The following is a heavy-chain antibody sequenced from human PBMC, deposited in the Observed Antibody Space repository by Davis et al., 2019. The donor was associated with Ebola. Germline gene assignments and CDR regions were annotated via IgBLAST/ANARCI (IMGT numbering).Heavy chain of an antibody. Sequence: PGGSLRLSCAASGFRFESYTMHWVRQAPGKGLEWVSGISWKSGRLDYADSVKGRFTISRDNAKNSLYLQMNSLRPEDTAFYFCAKDGLFCNSVTCTNNYVELWGRGTLVTVSS. CDR3: AKDGLFCNSVTCTNNYVEL. J-gene: IGHJ2*01. V-gene: IGHV3-9*01. CDR1: GFRFESYT. D-gene: IGHD2/OR15-2a*01. CDR2: ISWKSGRL.